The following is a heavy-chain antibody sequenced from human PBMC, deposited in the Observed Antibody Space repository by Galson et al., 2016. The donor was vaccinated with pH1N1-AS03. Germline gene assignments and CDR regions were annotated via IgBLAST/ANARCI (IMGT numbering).Heavy chain of an antibody. CDR3: ARRNPNPNFAIWYQHDYGMDV. D-gene: IGHD2-2*01. CDR2: ISNDGRNV. CDR1: GFTFSMSY. V-gene: IGHV3-74*01. J-gene: IGHJ6*02. Sequence: LRLSCAASGFTFSMSYIHWVRQAPGQGLEWVSRISNDGRNVRYADFVKGRFAVSRDNAKNTVFWQMNSLRADDTAVYFCARRNPNPNFAIWYQHDYGMDVWGQGTTVTVSS.